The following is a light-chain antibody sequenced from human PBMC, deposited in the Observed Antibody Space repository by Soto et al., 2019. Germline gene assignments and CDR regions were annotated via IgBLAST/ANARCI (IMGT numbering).Light chain of an antibody. J-gene: IGKJ4*01. CDR3: QQVNNYPHT. CDR1: QGLSSY. CDR2: AAS. V-gene: IGKV1-9*01. Sequence: IQLTLSPSSLSASVGDRVTITYLASQGLSSYLAWYQQKPGKAPKLLIYAASTLESGVPSRFSGSESGTDFTLTISSLQPEDFGTYYCQQVNNYPHTFGGVTNVDIK.